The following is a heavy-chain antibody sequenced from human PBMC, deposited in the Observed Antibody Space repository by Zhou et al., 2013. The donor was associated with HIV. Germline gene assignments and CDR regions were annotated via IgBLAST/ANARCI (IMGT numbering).Heavy chain of an antibody. CDR2: IIPIFRRA. CDR3: ARGSRYSSSSPLDAFDI. Sequence: QVQLVQSGAEVKKPGSSVKVSCKASGGTFSSYGISWVRQVPGQGLEWMGSIIPIFRRANYAQKFQGRVTITTDESTNTAYMDLSSLRSEDTAVYYCARGSRYSSSSPLDAFDIWGQGTMVTVSS. J-gene: IGHJ3*02. CDR1: GGTFSSYG. D-gene: IGHD6-6*01. V-gene: IGHV1-69*05.